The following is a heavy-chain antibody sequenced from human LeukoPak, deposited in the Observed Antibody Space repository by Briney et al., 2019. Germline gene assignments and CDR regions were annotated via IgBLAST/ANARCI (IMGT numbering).Heavy chain of an antibody. D-gene: IGHD6-13*01. V-gene: IGHV1-69*01. CDR2: IIPIFGTA. J-gene: IGHJ4*02. CDR3: ARGSWAYYFDY. CDR1: GGTFSGYA. Sequence: SVKVSCKASGGTFSGYAISWVRQAPGQGLEWMGGIIPIFGTANYAQKFQGRVTITADESTSTAYMELSSLRSEDTAVYYCARGSWAYYFDYWGQGTLVTVSS.